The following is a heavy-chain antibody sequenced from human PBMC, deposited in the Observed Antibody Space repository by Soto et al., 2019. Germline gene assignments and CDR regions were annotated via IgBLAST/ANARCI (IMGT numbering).Heavy chain of an antibody. V-gene: IGHV3-23*01. J-gene: IGHJ4*02. D-gene: IGHD5-12*01. CDR3: AKDHGGGYDMKGICFDY. CDR2: ISGSGGST. Sequence: WGSLRLSCAASGFTFSSYAMSWVRQAPGKGLEWVSAISGSGGSTYYADSVKGRFTISRDNSKNTLYLQMNSLRAEDTAVYYCAKDHGGGYDMKGICFDYWGQGTLVTVSS. CDR1: GFTFSSYA.